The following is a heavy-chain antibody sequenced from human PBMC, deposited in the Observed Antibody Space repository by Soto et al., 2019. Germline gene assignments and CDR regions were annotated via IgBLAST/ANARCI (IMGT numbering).Heavy chain of an antibody. Sequence: PSEIMSDRSTVSGGSVGGGSGHRSWIRKPPGKGLEWIGYIYNSGSTNYNPSLKSRVTISVDTSKNHFSLRMSSVTAADTAVYYCARESDSGSYYFGYWGRGTLVTVSS. CDR1: GGSVGGGSGH. CDR2: IYNSGST. V-gene: IGHV4-61*03. CDR3: ARESDSGSYYFGY. J-gene: IGHJ4*02. D-gene: IGHD3-10*01.